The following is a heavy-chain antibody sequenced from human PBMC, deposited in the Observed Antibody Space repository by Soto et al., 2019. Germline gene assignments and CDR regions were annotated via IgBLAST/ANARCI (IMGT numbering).Heavy chain of an antibody. J-gene: IGHJ5*02. CDR2: INVYNGNT. Sequence: ASVKVSCKASGYTFTTYCISWVRHAPGQGLEWMGWINVYNGNTKYAQKLQGRVTMTTDTSTSTAYMELRSLISDDTAVYYCARGVGSGIYYNQYNWFDPWGQGTLVTVSS. CDR3: ARGVGSGIYYNQYNWFDP. V-gene: IGHV1-18*01. CDR1: GYTFTTYC. D-gene: IGHD3-10*01.